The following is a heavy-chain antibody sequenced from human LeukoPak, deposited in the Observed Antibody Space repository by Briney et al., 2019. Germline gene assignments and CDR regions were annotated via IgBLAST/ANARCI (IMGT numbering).Heavy chain of an antibody. J-gene: IGHJ4*02. CDR3: ARYGFYCSSTSCYIFDN. Sequence: PSGGSLRLSCAASGFTFDDYGMSWVRQAPGKGLEWVSGINWNGGTIGYADSVKGRFTTSRDNAKSSLYLQMNSLRAEDTALYYCARYGFYCSSTSCYIFDNWGQGTLVTVSS. D-gene: IGHD2-2*02. CDR2: INWNGGTI. CDR1: GFTFDDYG. V-gene: IGHV3-20*04.